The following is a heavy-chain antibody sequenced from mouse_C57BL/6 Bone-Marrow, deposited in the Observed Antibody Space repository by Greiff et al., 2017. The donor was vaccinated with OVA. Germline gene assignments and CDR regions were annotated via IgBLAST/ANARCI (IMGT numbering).Heavy chain of an antibody. V-gene: IGHV1-4*01. CDR2: INPSSGYT. CDR1: GYTFTSYT. J-gene: IGHJ1*03. CDR3: ARSYYGSSYWYFDV. Sequence: VQLQQSGAELARPGASVKMSCKAPGYTFTSYTMHWVKQRPGQGLEWIGYINPSSGYTKYNQKFKDKATLTADKSSSTAYMQLSSLTSEDSAVYYCARSYYGSSYWYFDVWGTGTTVTVSS. D-gene: IGHD1-1*01.